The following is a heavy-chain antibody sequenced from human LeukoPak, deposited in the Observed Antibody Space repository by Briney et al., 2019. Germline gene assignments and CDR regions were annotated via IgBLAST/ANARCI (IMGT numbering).Heavy chain of an antibody. CDR1: GGSISSSSYY. J-gene: IGHJ6*02. Sequence: KPSETLSLTCTVSGGSISSSSYYWGWIRQPPGKGLEWIGSIYYSGSTYYNPSLKSRVTISVDTSKNQFSLKLSSVTAADTAVYYCARHSPGYYYYGMDVWGQGTTVTVSS. V-gene: IGHV4-39*01. D-gene: IGHD1-14*01. CDR2: IYYSGST. CDR3: ARHSPGYYYYGMDV.